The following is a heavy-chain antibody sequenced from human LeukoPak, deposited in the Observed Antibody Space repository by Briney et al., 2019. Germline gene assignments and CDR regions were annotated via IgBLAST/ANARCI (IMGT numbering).Heavy chain of an antibody. CDR1: GGSISRHY. CDR3: ARELGGARGYSYGYGYYYCMDV. Sequence: PSETLSLTCTVSGGSISRHYWSWIRQPPGKGLEWIGYVYYSGSTNYNPSLKSRVTISVDTSKNQFSLKLSSVTAADTAVYYCARELGGARGYSYGYGYYYCMDVWGKGTTVTVSS. D-gene: IGHD5-18*01. CDR2: VYYSGST. V-gene: IGHV4-59*11. J-gene: IGHJ6*03.